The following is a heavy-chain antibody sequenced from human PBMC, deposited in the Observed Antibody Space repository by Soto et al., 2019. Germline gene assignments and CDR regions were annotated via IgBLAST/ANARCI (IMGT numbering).Heavy chain of an antibody. D-gene: IGHD1-20*01. CDR3: ARGLTGTAGY. Sequence: EVQLVESGGGLVQPGGSLRLSCVASGFTFSSYWMSWVRQAPGKGLEWVTNIKQDGSEKYYVDSVKGRFTISRDNAKNSLYLQMNSLRAXXTAVYYCARGLTGTAGYWGQGTLVTVSX. V-gene: IGHV3-7*01. CDR2: IKQDGSEK. J-gene: IGHJ4*02. CDR1: GFTFSSYW.